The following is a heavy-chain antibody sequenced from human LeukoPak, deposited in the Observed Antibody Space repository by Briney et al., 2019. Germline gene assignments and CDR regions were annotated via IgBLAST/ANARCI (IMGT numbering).Heavy chain of an antibody. D-gene: IGHD2-2*03. CDR3: AKEYGYSSSGISYYYYGMDV. V-gene: IGHV3-30*04. Sequence: GGSLRLSCAASGFTFSSYAMHWVRQAPGKGLEWVAVISYDGSNKYYADSVKGRFTISRDNSKNTLYLQMNSLRAEDTAVYYCAKEYGYSSSGISYYYYGMDVWGQGTTVTVSS. CDR2: ISYDGSNK. J-gene: IGHJ6*02. CDR1: GFTFSSYA.